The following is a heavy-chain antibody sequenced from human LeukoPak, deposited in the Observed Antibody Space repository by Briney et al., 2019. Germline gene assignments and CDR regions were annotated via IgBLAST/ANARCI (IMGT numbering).Heavy chain of an antibody. CDR1: GGSFSRYY. J-gene: IGHJ4*02. Sequence: SETLSLTCAVYGGSFSRYYWSWIRQPPGKGLEWIGEINHSGSTNYNPSLKSRVTISVDTSKNQFSLKLISVTAADTAVYYCAREGPSLGYCSGGSCCSRRGLGYWGQGTLVTVSS. D-gene: IGHD2-15*01. V-gene: IGHV4-34*01. CDR2: INHSGST. CDR3: AREGPSLGYCSGGSCCSRRGLGY.